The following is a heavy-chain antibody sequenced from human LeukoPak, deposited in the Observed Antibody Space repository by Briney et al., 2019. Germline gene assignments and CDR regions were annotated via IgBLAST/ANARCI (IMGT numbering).Heavy chain of an antibody. CDR1: GFTFSSYA. Sequence: GGSLRLSCAASGFTFSSYAMSWVRQAPGKGLEWVSAISGSGGSTYYADSVKGRFATSRDNSKNTLYLQMNSLRAEDTAVYYCAKDLRNLWFGGRQNDYWGQGTLVTVSS. D-gene: IGHD3-10*01. CDR2: ISGSGGST. CDR3: AKDLRNLWFGGRQNDY. V-gene: IGHV3-23*01. J-gene: IGHJ4*02.